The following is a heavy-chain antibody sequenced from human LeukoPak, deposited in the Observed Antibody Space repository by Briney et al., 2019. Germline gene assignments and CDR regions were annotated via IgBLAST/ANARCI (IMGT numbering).Heavy chain of an antibody. CDR2: INWNGGST. J-gene: IGHJ3*02. Sequence: GGSLRLSCAASGFTFDDYGMSWVRQAPGKGLEWVSGINWNGGSTGYADSVKGRFTISRDNAKNSLYLQMNSLRAEDTALYYCARDGSYSSSWKFDIWGQGTMVTVSS. D-gene: IGHD6-13*01. CDR1: GFTFDDYG. V-gene: IGHV3-20*04. CDR3: ARDGSYSSSWKFDI.